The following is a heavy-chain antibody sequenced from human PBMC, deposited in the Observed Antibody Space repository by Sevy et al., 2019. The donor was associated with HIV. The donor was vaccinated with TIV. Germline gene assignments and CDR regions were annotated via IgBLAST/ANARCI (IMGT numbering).Heavy chain of an antibody. CDR1: GFTFSSYW. Sequence: GGSLRLSCAASGFTFSSYWMNWVRQAPGKGLEWVANIKQDGSEKYYVDSVKGRFTISRDNAKNSMDLQMNSLRAEDTAVCYCARALAAAAAYWGQGTLVTVSS. D-gene: IGHD6-25*01. J-gene: IGHJ4*02. CDR2: IKQDGSEK. CDR3: ARALAAAAAY. V-gene: IGHV3-7*01.